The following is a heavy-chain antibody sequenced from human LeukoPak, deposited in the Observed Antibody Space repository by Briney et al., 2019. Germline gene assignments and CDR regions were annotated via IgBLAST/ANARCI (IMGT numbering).Heavy chain of an antibody. CDR3: ARIRSGSYDY. CDR1: GGSITRYG. D-gene: IGHD1-26*01. Sequence: SETLSLTCKVSGGSITRYGWSWIRQSPGRGLEWIGSIYTSGSTNYNPSLKSRVTMSVDTSKNQFSLKLSSVTAADTAVYYCARIRSGSYDYWGQGTLVTVSS. J-gene: IGHJ4*02. CDR2: IYTSGST. V-gene: IGHV4-4*07.